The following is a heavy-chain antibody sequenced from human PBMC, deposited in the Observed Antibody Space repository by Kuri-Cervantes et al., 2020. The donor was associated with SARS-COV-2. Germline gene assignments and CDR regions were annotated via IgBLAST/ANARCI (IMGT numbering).Heavy chain of an antibody. CDR1: GGSISSSSYY. D-gene: IGHD2-2*01. V-gene: IGHV4-39*01. Sequence: ESLKISCTVSGGSISSSSYYWGWIRQPPGKGLEWIGRIYYSGSTYYSPSLKSRVTISVDTSKTQFSLKLSYVTAADTAVYYCATQGLVEVPSFIGHMDVWGKGTTVTVSS. CDR2: IYYSGST. CDR3: ATQGLVEVPSFIGHMDV. J-gene: IGHJ6*03.